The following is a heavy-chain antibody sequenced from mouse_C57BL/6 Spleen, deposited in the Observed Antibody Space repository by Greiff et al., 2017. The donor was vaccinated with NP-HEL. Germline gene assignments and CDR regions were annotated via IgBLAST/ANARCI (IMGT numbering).Heavy chain of an antibody. CDR3: ARGDFLYGNYGDDYYAMDY. CDR1: GYTFTSYW. V-gene: IGHV1-55*01. D-gene: IGHD2-1*01. CDR2: IYPGSGST. Sequence: QVQLQQPGAELVKPGASVKMSCKASGYTFTSYWITWVKQRPGQGLEWIGDIYPGSGSTNYNEKFKSKATLTVDTSSSTAYMQLSSLTSEDSAVYYCARGDFLYGNYGDDYYAMDYWGQGTSVTVSS. J-gene: IGHJ4*01.